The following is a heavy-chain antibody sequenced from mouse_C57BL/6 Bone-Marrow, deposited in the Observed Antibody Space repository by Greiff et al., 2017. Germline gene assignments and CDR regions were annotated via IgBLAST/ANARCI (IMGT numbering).Heavy chain of an antibody. Sequence: VHVQQSGAELVKPGASVKLSCTASGFTIKDYYMHWVKQRPEQGLEWIGRIDPADGETKYAPKFQGKATITADTSSNTAYLQLSSLTSEDAAVYYGARGYYGTYFDYWGQGTTVTVSS. CDR2: IDPADGET. V-gene: IGHV14-2*01. CDR3: ARGYYGTYFDY. J-gene: IGHJ2*01. D-gene: IGHD1-1*01. CDR1: GFTIKDYY.